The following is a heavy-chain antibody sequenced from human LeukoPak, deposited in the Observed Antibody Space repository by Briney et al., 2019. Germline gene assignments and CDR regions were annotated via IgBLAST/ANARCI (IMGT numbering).Heavy chain of an antibody. CDR1: GYTLTELS. CDR2: FDPEDGET. V-gene: IGHV1-24*01. D-gene: IGHD5-18*01. Sequence: GASVKVSCKVSGYTLTELSMHWVRQAPGKGLEWMGGFDPEDGETIYAQKFQGRVTMTKDTSTDTAYMELSSLRSEDTAVYYCATGYSYGSYYFDYWGQGTLVTVSS. CDR3: ATGYSYGSYYFDY. J-gene: IGHJ4*02.